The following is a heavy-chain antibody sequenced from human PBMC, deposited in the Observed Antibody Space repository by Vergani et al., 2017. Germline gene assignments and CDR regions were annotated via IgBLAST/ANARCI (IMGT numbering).Heavy chain of an antibody. Sequence: EVQLLESGGGLVQPGGGSLRLSCAASGFTFSSYAMSWVRQAPGKGLEWVSVISGSGGSTYYADSVPGRFTVSRDNSKNTLYLQMINLRAEDTAVYYCAKERTPDYYYGMDVWGQGTTVTVSS. J-gene: IGHJ6*02. CDR2: ISGSGGST. CDR1: GFTFSSYA. V-gene: IGHV3-23*01. CDR3: AKERTPDYYYGMDV. D-gene: IGHD2-15*01.